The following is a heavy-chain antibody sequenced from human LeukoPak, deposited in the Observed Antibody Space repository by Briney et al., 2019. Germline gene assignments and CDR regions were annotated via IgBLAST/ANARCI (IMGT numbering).Heavy chain of an antibody. V-gene: IGHV1-18*01. J-gene: IGHJ4*02. Sequence: GASVKVSCKASGYTFTSYGISWVRQAPGQGLEWMGWISAYNGNTNYAQKLQGRVTMTTDTSTSTAYMELRSLRPDDTAVYYCARERAVLLWFGQPGGSDYWGQGTLVTVSS. CDR2: ISAYNGNT. CDR3: ARERAVLLWFGQPGGSDY. D-gene: IGHD3-10*01. CDR1: GYTFTSYG.